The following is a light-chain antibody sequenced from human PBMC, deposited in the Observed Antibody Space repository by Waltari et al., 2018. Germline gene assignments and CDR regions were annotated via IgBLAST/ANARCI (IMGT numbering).Light chain of an antibody. Sequence: SYDLTQPLSVSVALGQTARITCGGNTIGSNNVHWYQQKPGQAPLLVIYRDTNRPSGIPERFSGSNLGNTATLTISRVQDGDEGDYYCQVWDSGTGVFGGGTKLTVL. CDR3: QVWDSGTGV. J-gene: IGLJ3*02. CDR2: RDT. CDR1: TIGSNN. V-gene: IGLV3-9*01.